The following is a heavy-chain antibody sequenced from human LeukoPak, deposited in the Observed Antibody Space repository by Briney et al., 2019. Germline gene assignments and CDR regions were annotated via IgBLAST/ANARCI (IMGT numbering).Heavy chain of an antibody. CDR2: IYYSGST. V-gene: IGHV4-39*01. CDR1: GGSISSSSYY. CDR3: ARHTGVGARDAFDI. Sequence: SETLSLTCTVSGGSISSSSYYWGWIRQPPGKGLEWIGSIYYSGSTYYNPSLKSRVTISVDTSKNQFSLKLSSVTAADTAVYYCARHTGVGARDAFDIWGQGTMVTVSS. D-gene: IGHD1-14*01. J-gene: IGHJ3*02.